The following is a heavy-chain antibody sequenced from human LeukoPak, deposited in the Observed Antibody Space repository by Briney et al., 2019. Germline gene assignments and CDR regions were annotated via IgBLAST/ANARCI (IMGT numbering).Heavy chain of an antibody. CDR3: ARDGRRRAVGATSPLFDY. CDR2: ISSSSSYI. D-gene: IGHD1-26*01. J-gene: IGHJ4*02. CDR1: GFTFSRYS. V-gene: IGHV3-21*06. Sequence: PGGSLRLSCAVSGFTFSRYSMNWVRQAPGKGLEWVSSISSSSSYIYYADSVKGRFTISRDNAKNSLYLQMNSLRAEDTAVYYCARDGRRRAVGATSPLFDYWGQGTLVTVSS.